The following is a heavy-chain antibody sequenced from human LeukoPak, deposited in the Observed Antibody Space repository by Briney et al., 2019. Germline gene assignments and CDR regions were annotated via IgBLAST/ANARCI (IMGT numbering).Heavy chain of an antibody. Sequence: SETLSLTCTVSGGPISSHFWSWIRQPPGKGLEWIGYMFYSGSTNYNPSLKSRVTISVDASKNQFSLKLTSVSAADTAVYYCARDRAPVTMIRGAPGGFDPWGQGTLVTVSS. CDR1: GGPISSHF. V-gene: IGHV4-59*11. J-gene: IGHJ5*02. CDR2: MFYSGST. D-gene: IGHD3-10*01. CDR3: ARDRAPVTMIRGAPGGFDP.